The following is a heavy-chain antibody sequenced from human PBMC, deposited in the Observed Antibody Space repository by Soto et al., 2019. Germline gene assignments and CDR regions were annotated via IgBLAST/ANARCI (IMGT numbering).Heavy chain of an antibody. CDR2: IYYSGST. CDR1: GGSISSGDYY. Sequence: SSETLSLTCTVSGGSISSGDYYWSCIRQPPGKGLEWIGYIYYSGSTYYNPSLKSRVTISVDTSKNQFSLKVSSVTAADTAVYYCASMKDTAMAPYDYWGQGTLVTVSS. D-gene: IGHD5-18*01. J-gene: IGHJ4*02. CDR3: ASMKDTAMAPYDY. V-gene: IGHV4-30-4*01.